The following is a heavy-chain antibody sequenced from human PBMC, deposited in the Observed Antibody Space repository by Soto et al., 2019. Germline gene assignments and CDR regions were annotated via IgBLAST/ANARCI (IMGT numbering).Heavy chain of an antibody. D-gene: IGHD7-27*01. CDR2: IHTSGST. CDR3: ARDLNWGLSNWFDP. Sequence: SSETLSLTCTVSGGSISSYYWSWIRQPAGKGLEWIGRIHTSGSTNYNPSLKSRVTMSVDTSKNQFSLELSSVTAADTAVYYCARDLNWGLSNWFDPWGQGTLVTVSS. V-gene: IGHV4-4*07. J-gene: IGHJ5*02. CDR1: GGSISSYY.